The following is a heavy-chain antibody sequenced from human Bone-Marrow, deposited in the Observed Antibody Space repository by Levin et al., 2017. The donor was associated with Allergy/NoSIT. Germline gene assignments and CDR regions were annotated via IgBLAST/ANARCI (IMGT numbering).Heavy chain of an antibody. J-gene: IGHJ6*02. CDR3: ARVGFRRYYSLSGSSSDGLDV. D-gene: IGHD3-10*01. V-gene: IGHV4-34*01. CDR1: GGSLNDFY. Sequence: SETLSLTCGVYGGSLNDFYWGWIRQPPGKGLEWIGEINHEGSVNYSPSLKSRVSISLDTSMKQFFLSLRSMTAADTAVYFCARVGFRRYYSLSGSSSDGLDVWGPGTTVTVSS. CDR2: INHEGSV.